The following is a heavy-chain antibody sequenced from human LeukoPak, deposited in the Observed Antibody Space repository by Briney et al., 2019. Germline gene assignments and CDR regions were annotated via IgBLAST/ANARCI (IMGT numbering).Heavy chain of an antibody. CDR3: ARDLQYLLLMGEIDY. CDR2: IYSGGST. Sequence: PGGSLRLSCAASGFTVSSNYMSWVRQAPGKGLEWVSVIYSGGSTYYADSVKGRFTISRDNSKNTLYLQMHSLRADDTAVYYCARDLQYLLLMGEIDYWGQGTLVTVSS. CDR1: GFTVSSNY. J-gene: IGHJ4*02. D-gene: IGHD2-2*01. V-gene: IGHV3-66*02.